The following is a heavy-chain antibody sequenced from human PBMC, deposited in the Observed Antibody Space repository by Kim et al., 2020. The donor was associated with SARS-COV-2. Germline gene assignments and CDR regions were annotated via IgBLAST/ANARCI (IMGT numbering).Heavy chain of an antibody. V-gene: IGHV4-38-2*02. Sequence: SETLSLTCTVSGYSISSGYYWGWIRQPPGKGLEWIGSIYHSGSTYYNPSLKSRVTISVDTSKNQFSLKLSSVTAVDTAVYYCARATGVLWFGEILENWFDPWGQGTLVTVSS. D-gene: IGHD3-10*01. J-gene: IGHJ5*02. CDR3: ARATGVLWFGEILENWFDP. CDR1: GYSISSGYY. CDR2: IYHSGST.